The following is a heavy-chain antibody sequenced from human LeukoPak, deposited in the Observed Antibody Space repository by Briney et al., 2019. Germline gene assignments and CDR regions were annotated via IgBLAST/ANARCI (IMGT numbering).Heavy chain of an antibody. CDR3: ARVDYDFWSGFNY. CDR1: GGSISSGDYY. J-gene: IGHJ4*02. V-gene: IGHV4-30-4*01. D-gene: IGHD3-3*01. CDR2: IYYSGST. Sequence: PSETLSLTCTVSGGSISSGDYYWSLIRQPPGKGLEWIGYIYYSGSTYYNPSLKSRVTISVDTSKNQFSLKLSSVTAADTAVYYCARVDYDFWSGFNYWGQGTLVTVSS.